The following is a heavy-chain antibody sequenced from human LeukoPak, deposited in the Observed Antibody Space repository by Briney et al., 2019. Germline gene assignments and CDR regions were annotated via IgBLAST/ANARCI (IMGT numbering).Heavy chain of an antibody. J-gene: IGHJ4*02. CDR2: INPHSGNT. CDR1: GYTFTSYD. V-gene: IGHV1-8*01. D-gene: IGHD4-4*01. Sequence: ASVKVSCKASGYTFTSYDINWVRQATGQGLEWMGWINPHSGNTGYAQKFQGRVTMTRSTSISTAYMELSSLRSEDTAVYYCARVPYSNNFDYWGRGTLVTVSS. CDR3: ARVPYSNNFDY.